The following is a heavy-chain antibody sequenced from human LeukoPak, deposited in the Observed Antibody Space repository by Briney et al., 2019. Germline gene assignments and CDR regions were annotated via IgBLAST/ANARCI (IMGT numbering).Heavy chain of an antibody. CDR1: GFTFSSYS. D-gene: IGHD6-6*01. V-gene: IGHV3-21*01. CDR3: ARAAYNSSPDY. J-gene: IGHJ4*02. Sequence: GGSLRLSCAASGFTFSSYSMNWVRQAPGKGLEWVSYISPSSSYIYYADSVKGRFTISRDNAKNSLYLLMNSLRAEDTAVYYCARAAYNSSPDYWGQGTLVTVSS. CDR2: ISPSSSYI.